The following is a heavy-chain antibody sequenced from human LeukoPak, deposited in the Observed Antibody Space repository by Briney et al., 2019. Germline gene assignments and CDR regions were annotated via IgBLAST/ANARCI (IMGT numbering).Heavy chain of an antibody. CDR3: ARVSGSAFDI. J-gene: IGHJ3*02. CDR2: ISSSSSYI. D-gene: IGHD3-10*01. V-gene: IGHV3-21*01. Sequence: GGSLRLSCAASGFTFSSYSMNWVRQAPGKGLEWVSSISSSSSYIYYADSVEGRFTISRDNAKNSLYLQMNSLRAEDTAVYYCARVSGSAFDIWGQGTMVTVSS. CDR1: GFTFSSYS.